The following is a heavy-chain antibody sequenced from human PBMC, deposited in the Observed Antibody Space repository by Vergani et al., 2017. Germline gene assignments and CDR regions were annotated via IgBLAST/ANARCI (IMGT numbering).Heavy chain of an antibody. CDR2: IYPGDSDT. CDR1: GYSFTSYW. V-gene: IGHV5-51*01. J-gene: IGHJ3*02. D-gene: IGHD2-2*01. Sequence: EVQLVQSGAEVKKPGESLKISCKGSGYSFTSYWIGWVRQMPGKGLEWMGIIYPGDSDTRYSPSFQGQVTSSADKSISTAYLQWSSLKASDTAMYYCARLIYCSSTSCHDAFDIWGQGTMVTVSS. CDR3: ARLIYCSSTSCHDAFDI.